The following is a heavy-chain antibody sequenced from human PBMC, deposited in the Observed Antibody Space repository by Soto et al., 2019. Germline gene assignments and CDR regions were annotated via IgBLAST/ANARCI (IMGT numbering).Heavy chain of an antibody. CDR1: GFTFSDYY. Sequence: QVQLVESGGGLVKPGGSLRLSCAVSGFTFSDYYMTWIRQAPGKGLEWVSYISSSTSHTNYAESVKGRFTISRDNAKNSLFLQMNSLKAEDTAVYYCARGRVAAADYFDFWGLGTLVTVSS. D-gene: IGHD2-2*01. CDR3: ARGRVAAADYFDF. J-gene: IGHJ4*02. CDR2: ISSSTSHT. V-gene: IGHV3-11*05.